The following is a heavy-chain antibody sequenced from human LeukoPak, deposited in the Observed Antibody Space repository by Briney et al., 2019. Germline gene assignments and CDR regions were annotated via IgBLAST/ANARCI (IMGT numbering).Heavy chain of an antibody. D-gene: IGHD6-13*01. J-gene: IGHJ4*02. V-gene: IGHV4-34*01. CDR1: GGSFSGYY. CDR2: INHSGST. Sequence: SETLSLTCAVYGGSFSGYYWSWIRQPPGKGLEWIGEINHSGSTNYNPSLKSRVTISVDTSKNQFSLKLSSVTAADTAVYYCASEAPSQAPSSGIAAAGYFDYWGQGTLVTVSS. CDR3: ASEAPSQAPSSGIAAAGYFDY.